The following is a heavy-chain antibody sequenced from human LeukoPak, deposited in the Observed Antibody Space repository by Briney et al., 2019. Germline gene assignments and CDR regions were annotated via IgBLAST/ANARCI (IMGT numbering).Heavy chain of an antibody. Sequence: GGSLRLSCAASGFSFSSYWMHWVRQTPGKGLEWVSRISDDGSTIYYADSVKGRFTISRDNAKNSLYLQMNSLRAEDTAVYYCARDKGGSHDAFDIWGQGTMVTVSS. CDR2: ISDDGSTI. V-gene: IGHV3-48*03. CDR3: ARDKGGSHDAFDI. J-gene: IGHJ3*02. D-gene: IGHD1-26*01. CDR1: GFSFSSYW.